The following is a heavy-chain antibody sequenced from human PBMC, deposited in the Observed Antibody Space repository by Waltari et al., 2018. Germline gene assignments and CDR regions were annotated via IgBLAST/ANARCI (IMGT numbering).Heavy chain of an antibody. V-gene: IGHV4-39*07. CDR2: IYYSGST. Sequence: QLQLQESGPGLVKPSETLSLTCTVSGGSISSSSYYWGWIRQPPGKGLEWIGSIYYSGSTYYNPSLKSRVTISVDTSKNQFSLKLSSVTAADTAVYYCARALQLVYAFDIWGQGTMVTVSS. CDR3: ARALQLVYAFDI. CDR1: GGSISSSSYY. D-gene: IGHD2-2*02. J-gene: IGHJ3*02.